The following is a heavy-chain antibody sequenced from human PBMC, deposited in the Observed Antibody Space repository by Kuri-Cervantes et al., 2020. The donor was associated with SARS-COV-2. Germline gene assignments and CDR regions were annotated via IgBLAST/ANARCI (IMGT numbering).Heavy chain of an antibody. CDR2: IYYTGSA. D-gene: IGHD6-19*01. V-gene: IGHV4-39*01. Sequence: SETLSLTCTVSGGSISSSSYYRGWIRQPPGKGLEWIGSIYYTGSAYYNPSLESRVTISVDASKTQFSLKLNSVTAADSALYYCARLAYTSGWYGDHFDYWGQGTLVTVSS. CDR1: GGSISSSSYY. J-gene: IGHJ4*02. CDR3: ARLAYTSGWYGDHFDY.